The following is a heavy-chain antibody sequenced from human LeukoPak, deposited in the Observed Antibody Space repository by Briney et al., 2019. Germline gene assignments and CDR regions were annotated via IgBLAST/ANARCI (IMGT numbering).Heavy chain of an antibody. CDR1: GGSISSSSYY. Sequence: SETLSLTCTVSGGSISSSSYYWGWIRQPPGKGLEWIGSIYYSGSTYYNPSLKSRVTISVDTSKNQFSLRLSSVTAADTAVYYCARERGGYSYGYYYYYMDVWGKGTTVTISS. D-gene: IGHD5-18*01. CDR3: ARERGGYSYGYYYYYMDV. CDR2: IYYSGST. J-gene: IGHJ6*03. V-gene: IGHV4-39*07.